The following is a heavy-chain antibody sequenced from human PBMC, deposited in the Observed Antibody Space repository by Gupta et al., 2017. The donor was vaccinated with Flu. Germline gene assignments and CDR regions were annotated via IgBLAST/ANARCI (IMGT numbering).Heavy chain of an antibody. D-gene: IGHD3-3*01. Sequence: QVELQQWGAGLVKPSETLSLTCAFHGGPSSGYFWSWIRQPPGKGLEWIGEINFSGSNNYSPSLKSRVTISMDTSKKQISLNLTSVTTADTAVYYCARRGPIYFSSDSGPWFDPWGQGTLVTVSS. CDR2: INFSGSN. CDR1: GGPSSGYF. V-gene: IGHV4-34*01. J-gene: IGHJ5*02. CDR3: ARRGPIYFSSDSGPWFDP.